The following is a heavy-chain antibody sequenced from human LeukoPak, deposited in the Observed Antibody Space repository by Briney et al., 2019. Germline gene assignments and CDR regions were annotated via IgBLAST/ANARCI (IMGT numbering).Heavy chain of an antibody. D-gene: IGHD6-13*01. V-gene: IGHV3-48*02. J-gene: IGHJ4*01. CDR3: AGDRDTSSWYVVPFDY. Sequence: GGSLRLSCAASGFTFSSYSMNWVRQAPGKGLKWISYINTGSTTIYYADSVKGRFTISRDNAKNSLYLQMNSLRDEDTAVYYCAGDRDTSSWYVVPFDYWGQGTLVTVSS. CDR2: INTGSTTI. CDR1: GFTFSSYS.